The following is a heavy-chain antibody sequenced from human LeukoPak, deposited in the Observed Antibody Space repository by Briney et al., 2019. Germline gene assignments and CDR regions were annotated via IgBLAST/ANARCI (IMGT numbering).Heavy chain of an antibody. D-gene: IGHD3-10*01. Sequence: ASVKVSCKASGYTFTSYDINWVRQATGQGLEWMGWMNPNSGNTGYAQKFQGRVTITRNTSISTAYMELSRLRSDDTAVYYCARASLWFGEYFDYWGQGTLVTVSS. CDR3: ARASLWFGEYFDY. J-gene: IGHJ4*02. CDR1: GYTFTSYD. V-gene: IGHV1-8*03. CDR2: MNPNSGNT.